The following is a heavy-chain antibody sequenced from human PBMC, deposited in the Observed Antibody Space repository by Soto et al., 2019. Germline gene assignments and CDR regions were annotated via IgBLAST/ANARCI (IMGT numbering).Heavy chain of an antibody. D-gene: IGHD1-7*01. CDR1: GGTFSSYA. J-gene: IGHJ4*02. Sequence: QVQLVQSGAEVKKPGSSVKVSCKASGGTFSSYAISWVRQAPGQGLEWMGGIIPIFGTANYAQKYQGRVTSTADESTSTAYMELSSLRSEDTAVYYCARGGQGRDWNYDFDYWGQGTLVTVSS. CDR3: ARGGQGRDWNYDFDY. V-gene: IGHV1-69*01. CDR2: IIPIFGTA.